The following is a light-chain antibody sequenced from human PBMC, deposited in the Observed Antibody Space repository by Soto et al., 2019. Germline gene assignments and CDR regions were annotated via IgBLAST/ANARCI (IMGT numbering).Light chain of an antibody. CDR1: SSDIGAYNY. V-gene: IGLV2-14*01. J-gene: IGLJ3*02. CDR2: DVT. Sequence: QSVLTQPASVSGSPGQSITISCTGTSSDIGAYNYVSWYQQHPGKAPKLMIYDVTNRPSGVPNRFSGSKSGNTASLTISGLQGEDESDYYCSSYTSSDTLEFGGGTKVTVL. CDR3: SSYTSSDTLE.